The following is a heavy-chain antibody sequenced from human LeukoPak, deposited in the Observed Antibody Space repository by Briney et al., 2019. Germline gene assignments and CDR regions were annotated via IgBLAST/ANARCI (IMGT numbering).Heavy chain of an antibody. V-gene: IGHV3-23*03. Sequence: PGGSLRLSCAASGFTFSSYGMSWVRQAPGRGLEWVSVMYSGGSTYYADSVKGRFTISRDNSKNTLYLQMNSLRAEDTAVYYCAKDKAESGDTAMVTDYWGQGTLVTVSS. CDR3: AKDKAESGDTAMVTDY. CDR2: MYSGGST. D-gene: IGHD5-18*01. J-gene: IGHJ4*02. CDR1: GFTFSSYG.